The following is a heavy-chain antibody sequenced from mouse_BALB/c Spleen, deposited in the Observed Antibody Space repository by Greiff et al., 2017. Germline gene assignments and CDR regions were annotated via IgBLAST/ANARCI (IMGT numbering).Heavy chain of an antibody. CDR3: ARSPYGSSAGFAY. CDR2: INPYNDGT. V-gene: IGHV1-14*01. D-gene: IGHD1-1*01. CDR1: GYTFTSYV. Sequence: EVKLQESGPELVKPGASVKMSCKASGYTFTSYVMHWVKQKPGQGLEWIGYINPYNDGTKYNEKFKGKATLTSDKSSSTAYMELSSLTSEDSAVYYCARSPYGSSAGFAYWGQGTLVTVSA. J-gene: IGHJ3*01.